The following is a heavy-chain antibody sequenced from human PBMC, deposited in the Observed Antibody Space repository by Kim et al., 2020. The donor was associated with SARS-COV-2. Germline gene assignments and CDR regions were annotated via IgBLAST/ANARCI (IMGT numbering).Heavy chain of an antibody. J-gene: IGHJ4*02. CDR3: AKAVAGYFDY. V-gene: IGHV1-3*01. D-gene: IGHD6-19*01. CDR2: NT. Sequence: NTKYSQKFQDRVTITRDTSASTAYMELSSLRSEDTAVYYCAKAVAGYFDYWGQGTLVTVSS.